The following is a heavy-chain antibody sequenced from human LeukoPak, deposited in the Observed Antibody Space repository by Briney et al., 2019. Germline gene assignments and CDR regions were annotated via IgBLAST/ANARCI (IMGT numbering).Heavy chain of an antibody. CDR1: GFTFSSYA. CDR3: AKALMVYTFNY. Sequence: GGSLRLSCAASGFTFSSYAMSWVHQAPGKGLEWVSAISGSGGSTYYADSVKGRFTISRDNSKNTLYLQMNSLRAEDTAVYYCAKALMVYTFNYWGQGTLVTVSS. D-gene: IGHD2-8*01. J-gene: IGHJ4*02. V-gene: IGHV3-23*01. CDR2: ISGSGGST.